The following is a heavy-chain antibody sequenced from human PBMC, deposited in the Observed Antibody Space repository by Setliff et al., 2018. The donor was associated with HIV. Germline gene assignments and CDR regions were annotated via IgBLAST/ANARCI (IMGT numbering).Heavy chain of an antibody. CDR1: GYSFTTHD. V-gene: IGHV1-8*02. D-gene: IGHD2-21*01. CDR3: ARGSMSMVMFILVSAFDI. CDR2: MNPDSGNT. J-gene: IGHJ3*02. Sequence: GASVKVSCKASGYSFTTHDINWVRQSPGQGLEWMGWMNPDSGNTFYAQKFKGRVTMTRDTSTNTAYMELSSLTSDDTAVYFCARGSMSMVMFILVSAFDIWGQGTLVT.